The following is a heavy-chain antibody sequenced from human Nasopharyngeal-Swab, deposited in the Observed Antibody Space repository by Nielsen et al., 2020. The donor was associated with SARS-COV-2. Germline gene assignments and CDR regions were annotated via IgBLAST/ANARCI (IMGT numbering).Heavy chain of an antibody. CDR1: GFTFSSYSMN. CDR2: IYYGGST. CDR3: ARAGVDISTGSSGGCFDY. Sequence: ESLKISCAASGFTFSSYSMNWVRQAPGKGLEWIGSIYYGGSTFYTPSLKSRVTISVDTSKNQFSLKLTSVTAADTAVYYCARAGVDISTGSSGGCFDYWGQGTLVTVSS. V-gene: IGHV4-59*05. J-gene: IGHJ4*02. D-gene: IGHD3-9*01.